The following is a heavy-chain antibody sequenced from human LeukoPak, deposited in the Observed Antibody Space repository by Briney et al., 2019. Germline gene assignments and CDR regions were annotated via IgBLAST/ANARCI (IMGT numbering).Heavy chain of an antibody. V-gene: IGHV4-61*01. CDR1: GGSVSSGSYY. D-gene: IGHD7-27*01. Sequence: SETLSLTCTVSGGSVSSGSYYWSWIRQPPGKGLEWIGYIYYSGSTNYNPSLRSRVTISADESKNQFSLTFSSVTAADTAVYFCARAPPWALDYWGPGNLATVSS. J-gene: IGHJ4*02. CDR3: ARAPPWALDY. CDR2: IYYSGST.